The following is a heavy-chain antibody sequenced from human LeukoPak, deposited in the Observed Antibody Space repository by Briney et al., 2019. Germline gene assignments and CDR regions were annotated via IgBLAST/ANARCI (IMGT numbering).Heavy chain of an antibody. CDR3: AREGDYDSSGYYYEARFDY. V-gene: IGHV4-4*07. CDR2: IYTRGST. Sequence: NPSETLSLTCTVSGGSISSYYWSWIRQPAGKGLEWIWRIYTRGSTNYNPSLKSRVTMSVDTSKNQFSPHLSSVTAADTAVYYCAREGDYDSSGYYYEARFDYWGQGTLVTVSS. CDR1: GGSISSYY. D-gene: IGHD3-22*01. J-gene: IGHJ4*02.